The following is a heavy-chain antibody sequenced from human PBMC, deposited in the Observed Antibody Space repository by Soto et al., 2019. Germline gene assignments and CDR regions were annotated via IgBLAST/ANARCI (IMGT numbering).Heavy chain of an antibody. V-gene: IGHV4-59*08. CDR3: ARQDFWSGYYISPWFDP. CDR1: GGSISSYY. D-gene: IGHD3-3*01. CDR2: IYYSGST. Sequence: PSETLSLTCTVSGGSISSYYWSWIRQPPGKGLEWIGYIYYSGSTNYNPSLKSRVTISVDTSKNQFSLKLSSVTAADTAVYYCARQDFWSGYYISPWFDPWGQGTLVTVSS. J-gene: IGHJ5*02.